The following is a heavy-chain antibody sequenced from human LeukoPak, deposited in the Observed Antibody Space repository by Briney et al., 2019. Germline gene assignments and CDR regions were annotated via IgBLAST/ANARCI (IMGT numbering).Heavy chain of an antibody. V-gene: IGHV3-30*04. CDR1: GFTFSSYA. Sequence: GGSLRLSCAASGFTFSSYAMHWVRQAPGKGLEWVAVISYDGSNKYYADSVKGRFTISRDNSKNTLYLQMNSLRAEDTAVYYCARVGHYYDTGAFDIWGQGTMVTVSS. CDR2: ISYDGSNK. D-gene: IGHD3-22*01. J-gene: IGHJ3*02. CDR3: ARVGHYYDTGAFDI.